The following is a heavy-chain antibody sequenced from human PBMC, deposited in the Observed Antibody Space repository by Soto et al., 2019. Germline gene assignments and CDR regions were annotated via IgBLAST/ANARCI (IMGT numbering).Heavy chain of an antibody. CDR1: GGSISSGDYC. Sequence: PSETLSLTCTVSGGSISSGDYCWSWIRQPPGKGLEWIGYIYYSGSTYYNPSLKSRVTISVDTSKNQFSLKLSSVTAADTAVYYCAREQRGESIDYWGQGTLVTVSS. CDR3: AREQRGESIDY. CDR2: IYYSGST. J-gene: IGHJ4*02. V-gene: IGHV4-30-4*01.